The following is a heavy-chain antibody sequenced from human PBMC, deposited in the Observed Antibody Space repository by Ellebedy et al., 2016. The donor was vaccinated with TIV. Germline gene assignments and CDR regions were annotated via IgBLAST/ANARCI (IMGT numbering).Heavy chain of an antibody. J-gene: IGHJ4*02. Sequence: ASVKVSXKASGYTFTSYYMHWVRQAPGQGLEWMGWINPNSGGTNYAQRFQGRVTMTRDTSISTVFMELSSLRSEDTAVYYCARGGRMTTVTTIDYWGQGTLVTVSS. CDR2: INPNSGGT. V-gene: IGHV1-2*02. CDR3: ARGGRMTTVTTIDY. D-gene: IGHD4-11*01. CDR1: GYTFTSYY.